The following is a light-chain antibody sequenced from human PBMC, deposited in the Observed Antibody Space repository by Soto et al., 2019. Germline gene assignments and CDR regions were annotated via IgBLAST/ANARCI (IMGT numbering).Light chain of an antibody. V-gene: IGKV4-1*01. J-gene: IGKJ2*01. CDR3: QQNGGSPPYT. CDR2: WAS. CDR1: RSVLSDSNNQNY. Sequence: DFVMTQSPDSLAVSLGERATINCKSSRSVLSDSNNQNYLAWFQQKPGQPPKLLLYWASTRESGVPDRFSGSGSGTDFTLTISSLQAEDVAVYYCQQNGGSPPYTFGQGTRLEIK.